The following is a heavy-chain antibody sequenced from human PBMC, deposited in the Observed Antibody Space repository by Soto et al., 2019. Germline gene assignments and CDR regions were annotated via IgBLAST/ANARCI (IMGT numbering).Heavy chain of an antibody. Sequence: GGSLRLPCAASGFTFSGYSMNWVRQAPGKGLEWVSSIISSSSYIYYADSVKGRFTISRDNAKNSLYLQMNSLRAEDTAVYYCASAAHVLLWFGELFPNSSGYYYMDVWGTGTTVTVSS. J-gene: IGHJ6*03. V-gene: IGHV3-21*01. D-gene: IGHD3-10*01. CDR3: ASAAHVLLWFGELFPNSSGYYYMDV. CDR2: IISSSSYI. CDR1: GFTFSGYS.